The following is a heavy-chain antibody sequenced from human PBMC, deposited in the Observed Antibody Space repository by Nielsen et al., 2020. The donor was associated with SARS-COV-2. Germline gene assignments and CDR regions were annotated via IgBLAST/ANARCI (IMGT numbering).Heavy chain of an antibody. D-gene: IGHD3-10*01. CDR2: IFYTGST. Sequence: RQAPGKGLEWIGSIFYTGSTNYNPSLNTSLKSRVTMSIDTSKNQFSLKLSSVTAADTAVYYCARGKTYYYGSGSPPFGYWGQGTLVTVSS. CDR3: ARGKTYYYGSGSPPFGY. J-gene: IGHJ4*02. V-gene: IGHV4-59*12.